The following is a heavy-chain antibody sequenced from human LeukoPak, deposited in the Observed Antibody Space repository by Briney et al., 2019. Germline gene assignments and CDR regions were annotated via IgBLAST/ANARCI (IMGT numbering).Heavy chain of an antibody. D-gene: IGHD3-10*01. J-gene: IGHJ3*02. V-gene: IGHV1-69*13. Sequence: GASVKVSCKASGGTFSSYAISWVRQAPGQGLEWMGGIIPIFGTANCAQKFQGRVTITADESTSTAYMELSSLRSEDTAVYYCARASRYYGSGSYYNAAFDIWGQGTMVTVSS. CDR2: IIPIFGTA. CDR3: ARASRYYGSGSYYNAAFDI. CDR1: GGTFSSYA.